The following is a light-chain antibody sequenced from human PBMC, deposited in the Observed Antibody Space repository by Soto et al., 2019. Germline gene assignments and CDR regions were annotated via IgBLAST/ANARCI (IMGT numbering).Light chain of an antibody. J-gene: IGLJ2*01. CDR3: AAWDDRLNGVV. V-gene: IGLV1-44*01. CDR1: SSNIGSNT. CDR2: SNN. Sequence: QSVLTQPPSASGTPGQRVTISCSGSSSNIGSNTVNWYQQLPGTAPKLLIYSNNQRPSGVPDRFSGSKSGTSASLAISGPQSEDEADYYCAAWDDRLNGVVFGVGTKLTVL.